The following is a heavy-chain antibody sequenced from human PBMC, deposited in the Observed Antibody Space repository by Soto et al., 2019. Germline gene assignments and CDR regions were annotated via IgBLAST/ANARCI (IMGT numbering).Heavy chain of an antibody. CDR1: GFSLSTSGVG. D-gene: IGHD3-10*01. CDR2: TYWDDDK. V-gene: IGHV2-5*02. Sequence: QITLKESGPTLVKPTQTLTLTCTFSGFSLSTSGVGVDWIRQPPGKALEWLALTYWDDDKRYSPSLKRSISIPENITNNRVVITITNTDPVDTATYFCARNRMLRKVMGWFDPWGQGTPVTVFS. J-gene: IGHJ5*02. CDR3: ARNRMLRKVMGWFDP.